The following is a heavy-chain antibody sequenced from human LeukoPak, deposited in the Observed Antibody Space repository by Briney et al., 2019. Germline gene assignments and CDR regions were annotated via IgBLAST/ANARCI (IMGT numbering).Heavy chain of an antibody. CDR3: AKDEGGPTVSDY. D-gene: IGHD4-11*01. CDR2: VSTGSNYI. J-gene: IGHJ4*02. V-gene: IGHV3-21*01. Sequence: GGSLRLSCTASGFTFSSYSLNWVRQAPGKGLEWVSSVSTGSNYIYYADSVKGRFTISRDNSKNTLYLQMNSLRTEDTALYYCAKDEGGPTVSDYWGQGTLVTVSS. CDR1: GFTFSSYS.